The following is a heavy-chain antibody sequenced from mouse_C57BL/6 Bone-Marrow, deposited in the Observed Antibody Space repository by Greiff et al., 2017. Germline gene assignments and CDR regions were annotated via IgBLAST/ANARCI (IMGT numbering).Heavy chain of an antibody. CDR2: LYPGNSDT. Sequence: EVQLQESGAVLARPGASVKLSCKTSGYTFTSYWMPWVKQRPGQGLEWIGDLYPGNSDTCYNQKFKGKAKLTADQSASTAYMELSSLTNEDSAVYYCTRKGSFISTGGAVDGGQGTTLTVSS. V-gene: IGHV1-5*01. CDR1: GYTFTSYW. CDR3: TRKGSFISTGGAVD. J-gene: IGHJ2*01. D-gene: IGHD1-1*01.